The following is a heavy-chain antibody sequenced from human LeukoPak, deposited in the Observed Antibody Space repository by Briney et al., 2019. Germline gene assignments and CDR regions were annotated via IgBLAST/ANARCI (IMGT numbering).Heavy chain of an antibody. J-gene: IGHJ4*02. CDR2: IIPILGIA. CDR3: ARAYISSGRRFYFDY. Sequence: ASVKVYCKASGGTFSRYAISWVRQAPGQGLEWMGRIIPILGIANYAQKSQGRVTITAGKSTSTAYMELSSLRSEDTAVYYCARAYISSGRRFYFDYWGQGTLVTVSS. V-gene: IGHV1-69*04. D-gene: IGHD6-19*01. CDR1: GGTFSRYA.